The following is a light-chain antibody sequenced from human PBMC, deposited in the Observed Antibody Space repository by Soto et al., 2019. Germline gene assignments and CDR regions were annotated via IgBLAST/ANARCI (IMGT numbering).Light chain of an antibody. J-gene: IGLJ1*01. CDR2: DVS. CDR3: SSSAGGSYV. Sequence: QSALTQPRSVSGSPGQSITISCTGTSSDVGAYSYVSWYQQHPGKAPKLMIYDVSERPSGVPDRFSGSKSANTASLTISGLQDEDEDYYYCSSSAGGSYVFGAGTKLTVL. V-gene: IGLV2-11*01. CDR1: SSDVGAYSY.